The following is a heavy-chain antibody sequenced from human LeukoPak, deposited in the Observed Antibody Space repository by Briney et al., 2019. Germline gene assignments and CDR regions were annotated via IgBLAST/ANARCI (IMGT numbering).Heavy chain of an antibody. CDR1: GFTFSSYV. D-gene: IGHD5-12*01. V-gene: IGHV3-23*01. CDR3: AKGYSGYDPNDY. J-gene: IGHJ4*02. Sequence: GGSLRLSCAASGFTFSSYVMSWVRQAPGKGLEWVSAISGSGGSTYYADSVKGRFTISRDNSKHTLYLQMNSLRAEDTAVYYCAKGYSGYDPNDYWGQGTLVTVSS. CDR2: ISGSGGST.